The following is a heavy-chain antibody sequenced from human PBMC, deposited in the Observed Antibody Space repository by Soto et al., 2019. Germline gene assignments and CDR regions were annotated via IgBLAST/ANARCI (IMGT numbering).Heavy chain of an antibody. V-gene: IGHV3-23*01. CDR2: ISGSGGST. J-gene: IGHJ6*03. Sequence: LRLSCAASGFTFSSYAMSWVRQAPGKGLEWVSAISGSGGSTYYADSVKGRFTISRDNSKNTLYLQMNSLRAEDTAVYYCAKLIGGGYYYYVDVWGKGTAVTVSS. D-gene: IGHD3-10*01. CDR3: AKLIGGGYYYYVDV. CDR1: GFTFSSYA.